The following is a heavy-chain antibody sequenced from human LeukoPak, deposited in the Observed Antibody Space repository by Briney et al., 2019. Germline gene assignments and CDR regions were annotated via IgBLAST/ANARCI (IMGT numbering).Heavy chain of an antibody. J-gene: IGHJ5*02. Sequence: PSQTLSLTCTFSVGSISSYYWSWIRQPPGKGLEWIGYIYYSGSTNYNPSLKSRVTISVDTSKNQFSLKLSSVTAADTAVYYCARGLYSSRTRTNWFDPWGQGTLVTVSS. D-gene: IGHD6-13*01. CDR2: IYYSGST. CDR3: ARGLYSSRTRTNWFDP. CDR1: VGSISSYY. V-gene: IGHV4-59*01.